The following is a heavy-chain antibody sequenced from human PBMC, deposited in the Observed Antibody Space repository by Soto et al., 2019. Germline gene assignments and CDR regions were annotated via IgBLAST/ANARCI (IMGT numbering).Heavy chain of an antibody. CDR1: GGSFSGYY. Sequence: SETLSLTCAVYGGSFSGYYWSWIRQPPGKGLEWIGEINHSGSTNYNPSLKSRVTISVDTSKNQFSLKLSSVTAADTAVYYCARPAYSSSVDYWGQGTLVTVSS. J-gene: IGHJ4*02. CDR2: INHSGST. V-gene: IGHV4-34*01. CDR3: ARPAYSSSVDY. D-gene: IGHD6-6*01.